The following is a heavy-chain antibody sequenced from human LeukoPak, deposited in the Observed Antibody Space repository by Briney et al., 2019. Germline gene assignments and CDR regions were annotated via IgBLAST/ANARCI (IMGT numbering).Heavy chain of an antibody. CDR2: IIPIFGTA. J-gene: IGHJ4*02. Sequence: AASVKVSCKASGGTFSSYAISWVRQAPGQGLEWMGGIIPIFGTANYAQKFQGRVTITADESTSTAYMELSSLRSEDTAVYYCATVGYGSSDPHWGQGTLVTVSS. D-gene: IGHD6-6*01. V-gene: IGHV1-69*13. CDR3: ATVGYGSSDPH. CDR1: GGTFSSYA.